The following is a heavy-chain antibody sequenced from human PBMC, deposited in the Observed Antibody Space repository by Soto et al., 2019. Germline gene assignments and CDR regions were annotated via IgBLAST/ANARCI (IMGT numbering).Heavy chain of an antibody. Sequence: QVQLQQWGAGLLKPSETLSLTCAVYGGSFSGYSWSWIRQPPGKGLEWIGEINHSGSTNYNPSLKSRVTISVDTSKTQVSLKLSSVTAADTAVYYCARVSGIYYYGMDVWGPGTTVTVS. CDR2: INHSGST. V-gene: IGHV4-34*01. J-gene: IGHJ6*02. D-gene: IGHD3-10*01. CDR3: ARVSGIYYYGMDV. CDR1: GGSFSGYS.